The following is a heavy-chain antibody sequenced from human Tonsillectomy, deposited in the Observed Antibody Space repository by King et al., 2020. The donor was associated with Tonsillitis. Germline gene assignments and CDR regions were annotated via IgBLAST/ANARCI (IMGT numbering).Heavy chain of an antibody. Sequence: QLVQSGAEVKKPGASVKVSCKASGYTFTGYYMHWVRQAPGQGLEWMGWINPNSGGTNYAQKFQGWVTMTRDTSISTPYMELSRLRSDDTAVYYCARSDHYDILTGYYIQGEFDYWGQGTLVTVSS. CDR2: INPNSGGT. J-gene: IGHJ4*02. CDR3: ARSDHYDILTGYYIQGEFDY. V-gene: IGHV1-2*04. CDR1: GYTFTGYY. D-gene: IGHD3-9*01.